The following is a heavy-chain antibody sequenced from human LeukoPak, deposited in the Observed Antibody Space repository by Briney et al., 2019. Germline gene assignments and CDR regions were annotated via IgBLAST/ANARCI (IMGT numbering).Heavy chain of an antibody. CDR2: ISGYNGKT. CDR1: GYTFNTYG. V-gene: IGHV1-18*01. CDR3: ARGAMVRGVTLYYYYMDV. D-gene: IGHD3-10*01. J-gene: IGHJ6*03. Sequence: ASVKVSCKASGYTFNTYGITWVRQAPGQGLEWMGWISGYNGKTKYAQKLQDRVTMTTDTSTTTAYMELRSLRSDDTAVYYCARGAMVRGVTLYYYYMDVWGKGTTVTVSS.